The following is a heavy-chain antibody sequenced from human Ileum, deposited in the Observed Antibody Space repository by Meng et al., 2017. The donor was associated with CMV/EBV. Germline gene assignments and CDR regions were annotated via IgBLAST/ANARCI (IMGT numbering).Heavy chain of an antibody. J-gene: IGHJ4*02. CDR1: GTRIKTSY. Sequence: QLPLQHPHPGRVKSSDTPLLSRFGPGTRIKTSYWSWIRQPAVKGLDCIAHIYTSGTTNYNPSLKSRVNMSVDTSTNQFSLKLTAVTAAYTAVYYCARNYGSGNWNFFHYWGQGTLVTVSS. V-gene: IGHV4-4*07. CDR3: ARNYGSGNWNFFHY. CDR2: IYTSGTT. D-gene: IGHD3-10*01.